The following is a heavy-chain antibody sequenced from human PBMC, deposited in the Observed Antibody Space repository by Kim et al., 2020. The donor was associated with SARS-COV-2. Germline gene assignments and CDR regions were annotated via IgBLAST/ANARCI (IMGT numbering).Heavy chain of an antibody. CDR2: IYYSGST. CDR1: GGSISSSSYY. CDR3: ARDEGTHYPVRVWGSYRSSWFDP. V-gene: IGHV4-39*07. Sequence: SETLSLTCTVSGGSISSSSYYWGWIRQPPGKGLEWIGSIYYSGSTYYNPSLKSRVTISVDTSKNQFSLKLSSVTAADTAVYYCARDEGTHYPVRVWGSYRSSWFDPWGQGTLVTVSS. D-gene: IGHD3-16*02. J-gene: IGHJ5*02.